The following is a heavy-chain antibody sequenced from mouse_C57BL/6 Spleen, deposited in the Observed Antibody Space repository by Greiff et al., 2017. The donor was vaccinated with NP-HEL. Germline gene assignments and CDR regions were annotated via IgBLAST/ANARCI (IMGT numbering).Heavy chain of an antibody. D-gene: IGHD1-1*01. V-gene: IGHV1-72*01. CDR1: GYTFTSYW. CDR2: IDPNSGGT. Sequence: QVQLKQPGAELVKPGASVKLSCKASGYTFTSYWMHWVKQRPGRGLEWIGRIDPNSGGTKYNEKFKSKATLTVDKPSSTAYMQLSSLTSEDSAVYYCARSYGSSSYYAMDYWGQGTSVTVSS. CDR3: ARSYGSSSYYAMDY. J-gene: IGHJ4*01.